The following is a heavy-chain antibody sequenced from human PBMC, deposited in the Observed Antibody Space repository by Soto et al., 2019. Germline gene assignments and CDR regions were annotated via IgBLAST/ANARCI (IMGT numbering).Heavy chain of an antibody. Sequence: ASVKVSCKASGYTFTSYDINWVRQATGQGLEWMGWMNPNSGNTGYAQKFQGRVTMTRNTSISTAYMELSSLRSEDTAVYYCARGRIVAIGYGAYGMDVWGQGTTVTVSS. D-gene: IGHD5-12*01. J-gene: IGHJ6*02. CDR2: MNPNSGNT. CDR1: GYTFTSYD. CDR3: ARGRIVAIGYGAYGMDV. V-gene: IGHV1-8*01.